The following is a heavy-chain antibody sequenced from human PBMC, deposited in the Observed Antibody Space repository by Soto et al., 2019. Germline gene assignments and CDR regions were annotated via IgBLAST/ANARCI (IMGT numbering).Heavy chain of an antibody. V-gene: IGHV3-15*07. CDR3: TTLSITIFGVVLMDV. J-gene: IGHJ6*02. D-gene: IGHD3-3*01. Sequence: GGSLRLSCAASGFTFSNAWMNWVRQAPGKGLEWVGRIKSKTDGGTTDYAAPVKGRFTISRDDSKNTLYLQMNSLKTEDTAVYYCTTLSITIFGVVLMDVWGQGTTVTVS. CDR2: IKSKTDGGTT. CDR1: GFTFSNAW.